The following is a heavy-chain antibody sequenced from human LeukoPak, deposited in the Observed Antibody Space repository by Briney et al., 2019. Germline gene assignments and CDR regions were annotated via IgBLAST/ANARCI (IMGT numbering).Heavy chain of an antibody. CDR1: GYTFTGYY. D-gene: IGHD1/OR15-1a*01. CDR2: INPNSGGT. Sequence: ASVKVSCKASGYTFTGYYMHWVRQAPGQGLEWMGWINPNSGGTNYAQKFQGRVTMTRDTSISTAYMELSRLRSDDTAVYYCATVQLEQPHYYYYYMDVWGKGTTVTVSS. CDR3: ATVQLEQPHYYYYYMDV. J-gene: IGHJ6*03. V-gene: IGHV1-2*02.